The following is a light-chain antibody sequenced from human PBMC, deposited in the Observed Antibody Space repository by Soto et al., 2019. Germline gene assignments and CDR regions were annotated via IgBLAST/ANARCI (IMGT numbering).Light chain of an antibody. V-gene: IGLV1-47*01. CDR3: AACDDSLSCLV. Sequence: QSALTQPPSASGTPGQRVTSSCSGSSSNIGSNYVYWYQQLPGTAPKLLIYRNNQRPSGVPHRFCGSQGGTSASLAISGLRSEDDADYYCAACDDSLSCLVFGGGTKLTVL. CDR1: SSNIGSNY. J-gene: IGLJ3*02. CDR2: RNN.